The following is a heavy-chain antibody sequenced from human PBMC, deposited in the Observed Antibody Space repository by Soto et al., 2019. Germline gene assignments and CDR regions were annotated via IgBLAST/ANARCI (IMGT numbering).Heavy chain of an antibody. D-gene: IGHD1-26*01. CDR1: GYTLIDYY. CDR3: AREDSGNYFRIDF. CDR2: INPKNGDT. J-gene: IGHJ4*02. Sequence: QVQLVQSGAEVKTPGASVRVSCKASGYTLIDYYIHWVRQAPGQGLEWMGWINPKNGDTTYSPKFQGRVTMTRDTSISTAYMELSRLSSADTATYFCAREDSGNYFRIDFWGQGTPVSVSS. V-gene: IGHV1-2*02.